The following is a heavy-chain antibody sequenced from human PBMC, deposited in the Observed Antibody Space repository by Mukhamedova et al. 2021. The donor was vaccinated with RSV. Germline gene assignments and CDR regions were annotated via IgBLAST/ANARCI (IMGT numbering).Heavy chain of an antibody. D-gene: IGHD3-22*01. J-gene: IGHJ3*02. Sequence: DSVKGRFTISRDNAKNSLYLQMNSLRAEDTAVYYCARDEDYHDSSGQRDAFDIWGQGTMVTVSS. CDR3: ARDEDYHDSSGQRDAFDI. V-gene: IGHV3-7*01.